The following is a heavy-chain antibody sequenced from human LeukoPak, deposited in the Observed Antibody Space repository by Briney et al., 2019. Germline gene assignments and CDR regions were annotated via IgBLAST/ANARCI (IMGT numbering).Heavy chain of an antibody. Sequence: PSETLSLTCTVSGGPIHTYYWAWIRQPAGKGLEWVGRANIGGHRDYNPSLKSRVSMSIDESDNQFSPNLISVTAADTAVYYCARDRQHSYGSDFDHWGQGILVTVSS. D-gene: IGHD5-18*01. CDR1: GGPIHTYY. CDR2: ANIGGHR. J-gene: IGHJ4*02. CDR3: ARDRQHSYGSDFDH. V-gene: IGHV4-4*07.